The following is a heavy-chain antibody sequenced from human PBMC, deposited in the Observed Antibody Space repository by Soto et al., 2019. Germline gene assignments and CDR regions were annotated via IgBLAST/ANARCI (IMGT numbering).Heavy chain of an antibody. D-gene: IGHD2-8*02. V-gene: IGHV3-30*03. CDR2: ISFDGDK. CDR3: ARDYARGWCQF. CDR1: GFDFSNSG. Sequence: QVKLVESGGGVVQPGTSLRLSCTASGFDFSNSGIQWVRQTPGKGLEWVALISFDGDKYYVDSVKGRFTISRDNPTNTVDLQMNRLRPEDTGVYYCARDYARGWCQFWGQGTLVTVSS. J-gene: IGHJ4*02.